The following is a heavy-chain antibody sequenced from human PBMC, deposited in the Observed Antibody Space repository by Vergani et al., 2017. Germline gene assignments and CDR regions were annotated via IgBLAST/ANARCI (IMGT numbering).Heavy chain of an antibody. J-gene: IGHJ6*02. Sequence: EVQLVESGGGLVKPGGSLRLSCAASGFTFSSYSMNWVRQAPGKGLEWVSYISSSSSTIYYADSVKGRFTISRDNAKNSLYLQMNSLRAEDTAVYYCARGSGSGARGMDVWGQGTTVTVSS. CDR1: GFTFSSYS. CDR2: ISSSSSTI. D-gene: IGHD3-10*01. V-gene: IGHV3-21*05. CDR3: ARGSGSGARGMDV.